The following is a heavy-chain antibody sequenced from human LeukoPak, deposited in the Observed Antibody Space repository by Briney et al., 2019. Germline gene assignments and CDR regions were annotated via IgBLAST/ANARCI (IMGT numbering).Heavy chain of an antibody. CDR3: ARYGGRQCQFDY. CDR2: INPNSGDT. D-gene: IGHD3-16*01. V-gene: IGHV1-2*02. CDR1: GYTFTGYY. J-gene: IGHJ4*02. Sequence: ASVKVSCKASGYTFTGYYIHWVRQAPGQGLEWMGCINPNSGDTNYAQNFQGRVTMTRDTSISTAYMELSRLRSDDTAVYYCARYGGRQCQFDYWGQGTLVTVSS.